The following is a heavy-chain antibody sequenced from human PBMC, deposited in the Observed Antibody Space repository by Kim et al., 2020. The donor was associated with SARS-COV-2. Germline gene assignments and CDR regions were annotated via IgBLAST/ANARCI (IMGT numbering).Heavy chain of an antibody. V-gene: IGHV3-11*01. CDR3: ARDRRDILTGYYYYYAMDV. CDR2: ISSSGHTI. D-gene: IGHD3-9*01. J-gene: IGHJ6*02. CDR1: EFIFSDYY. Sequence: GGSLRLSCTASEFIFSDYYMSWIRQAPGKGLECVSYISSSGHTIFYADSVKGRFTISRDNAKNSLYLQMNDLRAGDTAVYYCARDRRDILTGYYYYYAMDVWGQGTTVTVSS.